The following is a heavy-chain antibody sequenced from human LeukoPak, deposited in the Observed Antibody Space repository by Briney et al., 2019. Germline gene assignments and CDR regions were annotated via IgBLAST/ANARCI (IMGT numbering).Heavy chain of an antibody. D-gene: IGHD2-8*01. V-gene: IGHV3-20*04. Sequence: GGSLRLSCAASGFTFDDYGMSWVRQAPGKGLEWVSGINWNGGSTGYADSVKGRFTISRDNAKNSLYLQMNSLRAEDTALYYCARESRYCTNGVCYWWYFDLWGRGTLVTVSS. CDR2: INWNGGST. CDR3: ARESRYCTNGVCYWWYFDL. J-gene: IGHJ2*01. CDR1: GFTFDDYG.